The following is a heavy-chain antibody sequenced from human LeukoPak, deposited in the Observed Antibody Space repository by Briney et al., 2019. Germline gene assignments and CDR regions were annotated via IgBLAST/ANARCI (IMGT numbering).Heavy chain of an antibody. J-gene: IGHJ4*02. CDR2: IYPGDSDT. V-gene: IGHV5-51*01. CDR3: ARSWVTGYGTVLDY. CDR1: GYSFTSYW. Sequence: KHGESPKISCKGSGYSFTSYWIGWVRQMPGKGLEWMGIIYPGDSDTRYSPSFQGQVTISVDKSITTAYLQWSSLKASDTAMYYCARSWVTGYGTVLDYWGQGTLVTVSS. D-gene: IGHD2-21*02.